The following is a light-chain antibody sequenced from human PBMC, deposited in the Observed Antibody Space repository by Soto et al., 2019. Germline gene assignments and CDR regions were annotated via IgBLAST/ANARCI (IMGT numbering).Light chain of an antibody. CDR1: QSVSSSR. J-gene: IGKJ4*01. V-gene: IGKV3D-20*01. CDR2: DAS. Sequence: ILLTQSPCTLSLSTGERATRACWAIQSVSSSRLACYQQKPALAPRLLIYDASSRATGIPDRFSGSGSGTEFTLTISSLQSDDFAVYYCQQYNNWPPNTFGGGTKVDIK. CDR3: QQYNNWPPNT.